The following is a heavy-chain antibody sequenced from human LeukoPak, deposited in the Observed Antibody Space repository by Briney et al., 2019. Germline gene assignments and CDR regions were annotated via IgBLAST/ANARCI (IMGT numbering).Heavy chain of an antibody. D-gene: IGHD1-26*01. J-gene: IGHJ6*03. CDR2: SNDSGGT. Sequence: SETLSLTCAVYGGTFSGYYWSWIRQPPGKRLEWVGESNDSGGTNYNPSLKSRVTIRADKSKNQVSLRLTSVTAADTAVYYCARLSVIVGAALEYYYYYMDVWGQGTTVTVSS. V-gene: IGHV4-34*01. CDR1: GGTFSGYY. CDR3: ARLSVIVGAALEYYYYYMDV.